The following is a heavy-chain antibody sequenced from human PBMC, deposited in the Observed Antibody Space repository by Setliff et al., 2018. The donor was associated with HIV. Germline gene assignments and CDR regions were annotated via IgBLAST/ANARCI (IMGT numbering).Heavy chain of an antibody. CDR2: FRPTGNAYYANP. CDR3: ARDEGRATGSWWDQSASWYLNY. J-gene: IGHJ4*01. Sequence: SETLSLTCTVSGGSISSHFWNWIRQPAGKGLEWIGRFRPTGNAYYANPYYNPSLRSRVTLSVDTSENQFSLTVNSVTAADTAMYFCARDEGRATGSWWDQSASWYLNYWGHGILVTVSS. V-gene: IGHV4-4*07. CDR1: GGSISSHF. D-gene: IGHD6-13*01.